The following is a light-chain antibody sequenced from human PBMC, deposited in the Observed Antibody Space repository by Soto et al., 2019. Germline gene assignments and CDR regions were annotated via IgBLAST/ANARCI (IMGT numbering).Light chain of an antibody. CDR3: QQYNSWLRS. CDR1: QSVGSN. V-gene: IGKV3-15*01. J-gene: IGKJ1*01. Sequence: EIVITQTPATLSVSPGERATLSCRASQSVGSNLAWYQQKPGQGPRLLIYGASTGATGIPARFSGSGSGTEFTLTISSLQSEDFAVYYCQQYNSWLRSFGQGTKVDIK. CDR2: GAS.